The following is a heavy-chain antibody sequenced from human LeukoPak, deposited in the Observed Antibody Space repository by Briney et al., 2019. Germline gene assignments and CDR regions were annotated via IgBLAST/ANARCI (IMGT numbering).Heavy chain of an antibody. CDR3: ASGRSGNFGY. J-gene: IGHJ4*02. Sequence: SETLSLTCTVSGGSISGTGNYWGWIRQPPGKGLEWIGSIWDSGSTNYNPSLKSRVTLSIDASKNQFSLQLSSVSAADTAVDYWASGRSGNFGYWGQGTLVTVSS. CDR2: IWDSGST. CDR1: GGSISGTGNY. D-gene: IGHD3-10*01. V-gene: IGHV4-39*07.